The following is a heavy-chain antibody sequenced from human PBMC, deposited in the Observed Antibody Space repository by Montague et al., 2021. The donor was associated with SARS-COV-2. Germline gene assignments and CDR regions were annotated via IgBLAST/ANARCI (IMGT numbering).Heavy chain of an antibody. Sequence: SETLSLTCAVSGGFISSGNWWSCVRQPPKTGLEWIGEIFHSGAAXXHPXXXSRLTISMDKSKNEFSLKLNSVTAADTAMYYCARDFVAAVPDRFDSWGQGVLVTVSS. CDR2: IFHSGAA. V-gene: IGHV4/OR15-8*02. CDR1: GGFISSGNW. D-gene: IGHD6-13*01. J-gene: IGHJ4*02. CDR3: ARDFVAAVPDRFDS.